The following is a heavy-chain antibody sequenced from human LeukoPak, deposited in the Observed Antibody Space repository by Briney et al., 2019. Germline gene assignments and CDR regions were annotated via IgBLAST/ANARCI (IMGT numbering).Heavy chain of an antibody. CDR1: GFMFSKYE. CDR2: ISGSGSSI. D-gene: IGHD2-8*01. V-gene: IGHV3-48*03. J-gene: IGHJ3*02. Sequence: PGGSLRLSCAASGFMFSKYEMNWVRQAPGKGLEWVAYISGSGSSIYYPDSVKGRFTISRDNAKNSLYLQMNSLRAEDTAVYYCVREGMGYPFQDAFDIWGQGTMVTISS. CDR3: VREGMGYPFQDAFDI.